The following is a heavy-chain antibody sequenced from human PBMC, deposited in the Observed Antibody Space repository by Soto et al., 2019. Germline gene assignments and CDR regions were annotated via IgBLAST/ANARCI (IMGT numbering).Heavy chain of an antibody. CDR1: GGPFSSYA. D-gene: IGHD3-22*01. J-gene: IGHJ6*04. CDR3: ASCYYWGMDV. Sequence: GASLKVSCKSSGGPFSSYAISWVRQAPGQGLEWMGGIIPIFGTANYAQKFQGRVTITADESTSTAYMELSSLRSEDTAVYYCASCYYWGMDVGGKGPRVTVP. CDR2: IIPIFGTA. V-gene: IGHV1-69*13.